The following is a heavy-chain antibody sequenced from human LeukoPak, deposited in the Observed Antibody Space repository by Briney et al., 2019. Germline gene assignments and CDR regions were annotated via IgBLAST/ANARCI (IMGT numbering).Heavy chain of an antibody. D-gene: IGHD5-12*01. CDR1: GYTFTGYY. V-gene: IGHV1-2*02. CDR3: ARDPSIVAYNWFDP. J-gene: IGHJ5*02. Sequence: ASVKVSCKASGYTFTGYYMHWVRQAPGQGLEWMGWINPNSGGTNYAQKFQGRVTMTRDTSISTAYMELSRLRSDDTAAYYCARDPSIVAYNWFDPWGQGTLVTVSS. CDR2: INPNSGGT.